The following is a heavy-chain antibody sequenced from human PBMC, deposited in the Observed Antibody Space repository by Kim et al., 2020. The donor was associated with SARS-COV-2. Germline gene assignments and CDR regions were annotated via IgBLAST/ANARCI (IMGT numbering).Heavy chain of an antibody. CDR1: GGSISSYY. CDR2: IYYSGST. D-gene: IGHD3-10*01. J-gene: IGHJ6*02. Sequence: SETLSLTCTVSGGSISSYYWSWIRQPPGKGLEWIGYIYYSGSTNYNPSLKSRVTISVDTSKNQFSLKLSSVTAADTAVYYCARGNYYGSGTLQRYYYYYYGMDVWGQGTTVTVSS. V-gene: IGHV4-59*13. CDR3: ARGNYYGSGTLQRYYYYYYGMDV.